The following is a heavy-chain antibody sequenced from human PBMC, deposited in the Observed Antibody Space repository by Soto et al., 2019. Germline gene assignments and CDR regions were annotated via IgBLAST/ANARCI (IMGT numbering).Heavy chain of an antibody. D-gene: IGHD3-10*01. J-gene: IGHJ6*02. Sequence: QVQLQESGPALVRPSDSLSLMCSVSGVPITTFYWSWIRQAPGKGLEYIGYIYYGGSTHYNPALNSGVTVSVETANNEFSLKLRSVTAADTAAYYCARGQLLHYQYGLDVWGHGTTVIV. CDR1: GVPITTFY. CDR2: IYYGGST. CDR3: ARGQLLHYQYGLDV. V-gene: IGHV4-59*07.